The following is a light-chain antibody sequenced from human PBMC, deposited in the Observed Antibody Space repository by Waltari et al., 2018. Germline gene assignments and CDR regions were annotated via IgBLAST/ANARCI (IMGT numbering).Light chain of an antibody. CDR2: RNK. V-gene: IGLV1-47*01. J-gene: IGLJ2*01. Sequence: QSVLTQPPSASGTPGQRVTISWSGSSSNIGSNYVFWYQQPPGTAHKPLIHRNKQRPSGVPDRFSGSKSGTSASLAISGLRSEDEADYYCAAWDDSLSGPVFGGGTKLTVL. CDR3: AAWDDSLSGPV. CDR1: SSNIGSNY.